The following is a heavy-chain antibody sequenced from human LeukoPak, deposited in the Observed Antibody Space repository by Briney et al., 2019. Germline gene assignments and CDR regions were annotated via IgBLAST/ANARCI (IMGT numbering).Heavy chain of an antibody. CDR2: IYYSGST. CDR3: ARGPGWEWLVQDQDWYFDL. CDR1: GGSISSGDYY. V-gene: IGHV4-31*03. D-gene: IGHD6-19*01. J-gene: IGHJ2*01. Sequence: PSETLSLTCTVSGGSISSGDYYWSWIRQHPGKGLEWIGYIYYSGSTYYNPSLKSRVTISVDTSKNQFSLKLSSVTAADTAVYYCARGPGWEWLVQDQDWYFDLWGRGTLVTVSS.